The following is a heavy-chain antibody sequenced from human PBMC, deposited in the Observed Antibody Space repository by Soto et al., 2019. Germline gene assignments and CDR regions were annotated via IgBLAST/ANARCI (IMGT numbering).Heavy chain of an antibody. V-gene: IGHV3-23*01. J-gene: IGHJ3*02. CDR2: ISGSGGST. Sequence: GGSLRLSCAASGFTFSSYAMSWVRQAPGKGLEWVSAISGSGGSTYYADSVKGRFTISRDNSKNTLYLQMNSLRAEDTAVYYCAKGTIFGVVRSPAYTFDIWGQGTMVTVS. CDR3: AKGTIFGVVRSPAYTFDI. D-gene: IGHD3-3*01. CDR1: GFTFSSYA.